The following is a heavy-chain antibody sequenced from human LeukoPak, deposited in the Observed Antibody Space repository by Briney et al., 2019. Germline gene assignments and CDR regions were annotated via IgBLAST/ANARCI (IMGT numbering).Heavy chain of an antibody. CDR3: AREGDGDHAALDY. CDR1: GGSISSYY. CDR2: FYYSGST. D-gene: IGHD4-17*01. V-gene: IGHV4-59*01. Sequence: SETLSLTCAVSGGSISSYYWSWIRQPPGKGLEWIGFFYYSGSTNYNPSLKSRVTISVDTSKNHFSLKLSSVTAADTAVYYCAREGDGDHAALDYWGQGTLVTVSS. J-gene: IGHJ4*02.